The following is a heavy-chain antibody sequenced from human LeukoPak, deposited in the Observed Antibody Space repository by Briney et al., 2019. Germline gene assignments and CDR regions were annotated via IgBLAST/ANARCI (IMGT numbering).Heavy chain of an antibody. CDR2: ISYDGSNK. J-gene: IGHJ4*02. V-gene: IGHV3-30*05. D-gene: IGHD1-26*01. CDR1: RLTLSSYD. Sequence: GGSLRLSCAASRLTLSSYDIHWVRQAPGKGLEWVAVISYDGSNKYYADSVKGRFTISRDNSKNTLYLQMNSLRAEGTAVYYCAREGRYFDYWGQGTLVTVSS. CDR3: AREGRYFDY.